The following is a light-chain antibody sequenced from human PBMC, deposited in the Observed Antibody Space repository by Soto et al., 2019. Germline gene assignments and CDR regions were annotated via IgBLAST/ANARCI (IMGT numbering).Light chain of an antibody. Sequence: SPATLSLSPGERATLSCRASQTITTYLAWYQQKPGQPPRLLIYGASNRATGIPARFSGSGSGTDFTLTISNLEPEDFAAYYCQQRSNWPANFGQGTRLEIK. CDR1: QTITTY. CDR3: QQRSNWPAN. V-gene: IGKV3-11*01. J-gene: IGKJ5*01. CDR2: GAS.